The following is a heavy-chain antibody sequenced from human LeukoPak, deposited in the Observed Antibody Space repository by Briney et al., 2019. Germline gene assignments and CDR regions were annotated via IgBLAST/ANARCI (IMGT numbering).Heavy chain of an antibody. CDR2: VNRDGSET. J-gene: IGHJ6*02. V-gene: IGHV3-7*03. CDR1: GFAFSSHW. Sequence: GGSLRLSCAASGFAFSSHWMTWVRQVPGRGPEWVANVNRDGSETYYLDSVKGRFTISKDNAKNSLYLQMNSLRAEDTALYHCVRNNGMHVWGQGTTVFVSS. CDR3: VRNNGMHV.